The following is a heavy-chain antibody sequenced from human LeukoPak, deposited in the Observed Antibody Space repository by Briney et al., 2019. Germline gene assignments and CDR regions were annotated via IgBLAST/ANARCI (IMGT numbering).Heavy chain of an antibody. J-gene: IGHJ6*02. V-gene: IGHV3-7*01. CDR1: GFTFSSYA. CDR2: IKQDGSEK. D-gene: IGHD6-19*01. CDR3: ARCPAVVGLYGLDV. Sequence: GGSLRLSCAASGFTFSSYAMSWVRQAPGKGLEWVANIKQDGSEKNYVDSVKGRFTISRDNTKNSLYLQMNSLGAEDTAVYYCARCPAVVGLYGLDVWAKGPRSPSP.